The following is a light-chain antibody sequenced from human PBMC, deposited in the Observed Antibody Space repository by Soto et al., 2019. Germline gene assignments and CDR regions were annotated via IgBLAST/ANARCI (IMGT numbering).Light chain of an antibody. CDR1: TSNLGSNY. Sequence: QSVLTQPPSASGTTGQGVTISCSGSTSNLGSNYVYWYQQLPGTAPKLLIYRNNQRPSGVPDRFSGSKSGTSASLAISGLRSDDEADYFCATWDDSLNGFYVLGTGTKLPVL. J-gene: IGLJ1*01. CDR2: RNN. CDR3: ATWDDSLNGFYV. V-gene: IGLV1-47*01.